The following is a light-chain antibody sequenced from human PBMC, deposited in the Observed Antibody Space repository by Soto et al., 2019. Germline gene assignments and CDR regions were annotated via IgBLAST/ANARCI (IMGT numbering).Light chain of an antibody. CDR2: DTS. V-gene: IGKV3-15*01. CDR3: QQYNIWPYT. J-gene: IGKJ2*01. CDR1: QSVSSL. Sequence: IVLTQAPATLSVSPGERATLSGRASQSVSSLLAWYQQKPRQAPRLLIYDTSTRATGIPARFSGSGSGTDFTLTISSLQSEDCAIYYCQQYNIWPYTFGQGTKLEIK.